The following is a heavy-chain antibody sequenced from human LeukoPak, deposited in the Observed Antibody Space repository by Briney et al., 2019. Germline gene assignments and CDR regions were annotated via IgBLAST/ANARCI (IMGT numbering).Heavy chain of an antibody. CDR2: IYPGDSDT. V-gene: IGHV5-51*01. Sequence: GESLKISCLASGYTFNIYWIAWVRQMPGKGLEWMGIIYPGDSDTRYSPSFQGQVTISADKSISTAYLQWSSLGASDTAMYYCARRGCNGGSCYAYWGQGTLVTVSS. CDR1: GYTFNIYW. D-gene: IGHD2-15*01. CDR3: ARRGCNGGSCYAY. J-gene: IGHJ4*02.